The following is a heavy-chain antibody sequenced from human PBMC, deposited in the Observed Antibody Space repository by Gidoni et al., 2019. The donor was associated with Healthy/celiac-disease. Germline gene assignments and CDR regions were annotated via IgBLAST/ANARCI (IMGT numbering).Heavy chain of an antibody. D-gene: IGHD3-22*01. CDR2: ISYDGSNK. Sequence: QVQLVESGGGVVQPGRSLRLSCAASGFTFSSYGMHWVRQAPGKGLEWVAVISYDGSNKYYADSVKGRFTISRDNSKNTLYLQMNSLRAEDTAVYYCANLRFGPYDSSAQGLDYWGQGTLVTVSS. CDR3: ANLRFGPYDSSAQGLDY. J-gene: IGHJ4*02. CDR1: GFTFSSYG. V-gene: IGHV3-30*18.